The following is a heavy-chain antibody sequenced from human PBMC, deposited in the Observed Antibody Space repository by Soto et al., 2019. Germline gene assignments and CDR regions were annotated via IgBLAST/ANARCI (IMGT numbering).Heavy chain of an antibody. Sequence: SETLSLTCAVYGGSFSGYYWSWIRQPPGKGLEWIGEINHSGSTNYNPSLKSRVTISVDTSKNQFSLKLSSVTAADTAVYYCARGRRFYYGSGSYYNPIDYWGQGTLVTSPQ. D-gene: IGHD3-10*01. CDR2: INHSGST. CDR1: GGSFSGYY. J-gene: IGHJ4*02. V-gene: IGHV4-34*01. CDR3: ARGRRFYYGSGSYYNPIDY.